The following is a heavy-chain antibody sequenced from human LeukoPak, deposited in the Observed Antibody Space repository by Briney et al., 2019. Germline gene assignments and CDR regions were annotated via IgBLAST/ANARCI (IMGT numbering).Heavy chain of an antibody. CDR2: IYWDDGE. J-gene: IGHJ4*02. CDR1: GFSLSTSGVG. CDR3: AHTRGYELDY. D-gene: IGHD5-12*01. V-gene: IGHV2-5*02. Sequence: SGPTLVKPTQTLTXTCTFSGFSLSTSGVGVGWIRQPPGKALEWVALIYWDDGEHYSPSLKSRLTITKDTSKNQVALTMTNMDPEDTATYFCAHTRGYELDYWGQGTLVTVSS.